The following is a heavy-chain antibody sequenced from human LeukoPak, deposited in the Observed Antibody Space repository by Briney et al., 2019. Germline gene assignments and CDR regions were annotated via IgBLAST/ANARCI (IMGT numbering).Heavy chain of an antibody. D-gene: IGHD1-7*01. CDR1: GFTFSTYS. CDR3: ARGGTGATRDDTFDI. CDR2: ISSGSSYI. V-gene: IGHV3-21*01. J-gene: IGHJ3*02. Sequence: EPGGSLRLSCSDSGFTFSTYSMTWVRQAPGKGLEWVSSISSGSSYIFYADSVRGRFTISRDNAKSSLYLQMNSLTAEDTAVYYCARGGTGATRDDTFDIWGQGTMVTVSS.